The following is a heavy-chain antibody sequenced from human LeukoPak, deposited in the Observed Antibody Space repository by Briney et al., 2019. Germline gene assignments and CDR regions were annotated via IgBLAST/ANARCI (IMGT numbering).Heavy chain of an antibody. Sequence: GGSLRLSCAASGFTFSSYSMNWVRQAPGKGLEWVSSISSSSYIYYADSVKGRFTISRDNAKNSLYLQMNSLRAEDTAVYYCARDEYYYGSEDSIDYWGQGTLVTVSS. V-gene: IGHV3-21*01. CDR1: GFTFSSYS. CDR2: ISSSSYI. D-gene: IGHD3-10*01. J-gene: IGHJ4*02. CDR3: ARDEYYYGSEDSIDY.